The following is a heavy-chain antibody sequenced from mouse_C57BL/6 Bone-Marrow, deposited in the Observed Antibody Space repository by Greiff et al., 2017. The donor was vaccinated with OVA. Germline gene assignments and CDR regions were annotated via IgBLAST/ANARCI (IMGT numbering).Heavy chain of an antibody. V-gene: IGHV3-6*01. D-gene: IGHD2-4*01. CDR3: ARGYDYDWYFDV. Sequence: VQLQQSGPGLVKPSQSLSLTCSVTGYSITSCYYWNWIRQFPGNKLEWMGYISYDGSNNYNPSLKNRISITRDTSKNQFFLKLNSVTTEDTATYYCARGYDYDWYFDVWGTGTTVTVSS. CDR2: ISYDGSN. CDR1: GYSITSCYY. J-gene: IGHJ1*03.